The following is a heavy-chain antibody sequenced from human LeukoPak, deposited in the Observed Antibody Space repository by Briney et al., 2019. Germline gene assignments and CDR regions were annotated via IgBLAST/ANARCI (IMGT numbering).Heavy chain of an antibody. CDR1: GFTFSSYG. V-gene: IGHV3-33*01. Sequence: GGSLRLSCAASGFTFSSYGMHWVRLAPGKGLEWVAVIWYDGSNKYYADSVKGRFTISRDNSKNTLYLQMNSLRAEDTAVYYCARDRGYSSRPPRNWFDPWGQGTLVTVSS. CDR3: ARDRGYSSRPPRNWFDP. CDR2: IWYDGSNK. D-gene: IGHD6-13*01. J-gene: IGHJ5*02.